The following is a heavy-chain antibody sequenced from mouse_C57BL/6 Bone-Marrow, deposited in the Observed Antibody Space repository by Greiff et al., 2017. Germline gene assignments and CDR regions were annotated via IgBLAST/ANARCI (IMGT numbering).Heavy chain of an antibody. D-gene: IGHD1-1*01. V-gene: IGHV1-69*01. Sequence: QVQLKQSGAELVMPGASVKLSCKASGYTFTSYWMHWVKQRPGQGLEWIGEIDPSDSYTNYNQKFTGKSTLTVDKSSSTAYMQHSSLTSEDSAVYYCARENYGSSYWFAYWGQGTLVTVSA. CDR3: ARENYGSSYWFAY. CDR1: GYTFTSYW. CDR2: IDPSDSYT. J-gene: IGHJ3*01.